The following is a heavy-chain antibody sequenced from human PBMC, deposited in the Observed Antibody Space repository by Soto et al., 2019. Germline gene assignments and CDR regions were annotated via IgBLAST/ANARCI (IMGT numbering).Heavy chain of an antibody. D-gene: IGHD1-1*01. J-gene: IGHJ3*02. CDR3: AREACGNLSAFDI. Sequence: ASVKVSCKASGYTFTSYAMHWVCQAPGQRIEWMGWINAGNGNTKYSQKFQGRVTITRDKSASTAYMELSSLRSEDTALYFCAREACGNLSAFDIWGQGPMVTVSS. CDR2: INAGNGNT. CDR1: GYTFTSYA. V-gene: IGHV1-3*01.